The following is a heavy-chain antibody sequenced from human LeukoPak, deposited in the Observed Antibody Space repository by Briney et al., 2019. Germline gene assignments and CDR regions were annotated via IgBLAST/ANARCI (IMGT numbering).Heavy chain of an antibody. CDR1: GYTFTRYY. V-gene: IGHV1-46*01. CDR2: INPSGGST. CDR3: TRTFRSGNYQPDFDY. D-gene: IGHD1-26*01. Sequence: ASVKVCCKASGYTFTRYYMHWVRQAPGQGLEWMGMINPSGGSTTYAQSFQGRVTLTRDTSTSTVYMELISLRSEDTAVYYCTRTFRSGNYQPDFDYWGQGTLVTVSS. J-gene: IGHJ4*02.